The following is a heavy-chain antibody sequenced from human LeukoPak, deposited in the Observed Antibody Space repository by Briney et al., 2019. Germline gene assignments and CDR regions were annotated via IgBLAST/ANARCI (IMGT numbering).Heavy chain of an antibody. J-gene: IGHJ5*02. Sequence: ASVKVSCKASGYTFIDYYVNWVRQAPGQGPEWMGWINPNSGGTNYAQKFQGRVTMTRDTSISTVYMELTSLTSDDTAIYYCAKAPGGGSSSWYWFDPWGQGTLVTVSS. CDR1: GYTFIDYY. D-gene: IGHD6-13*01. CDR3: AKAPGGGSSSWYWFDP. CDR2: INPNSGGT. V-gene: IGHV1-2*02.